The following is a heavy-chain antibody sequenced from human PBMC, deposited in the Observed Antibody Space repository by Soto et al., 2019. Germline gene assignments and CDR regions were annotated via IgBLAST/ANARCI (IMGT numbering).Heavy chain of an antibody. Sequence: GGSLRLSRAASGFTFSNYIMNWVRQAPGKGLEWVSSISSGSSYIYYADSLKGRFTVSRDNAKNSLYLQMNSLRAEDTAVYYCARGHYGSESPLYMDVWGKGTTVTVSS. CDR3: ARGHYGSESPLYMDV. CDR1: GFTFSNYI. J-gene: IGHJ6*03. CDR2: ISSGSSYI. D-gene: IGHD3-10*01. V-gene: IGHV3-21*01.